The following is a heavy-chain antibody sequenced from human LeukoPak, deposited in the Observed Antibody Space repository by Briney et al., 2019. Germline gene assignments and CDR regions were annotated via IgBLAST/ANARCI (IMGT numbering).Heavy chain of an antibody. CDR1: GFTFSSYW. D-gene: IGHD6-13*01. CDR3: ARDVEMYSSTWSDAFDI. Sequence: GGSLRLSCAASGFTFSSYWMTWVRQAPGKGLEWVANIKQDGSDKYYMDSVRGRFTISRDNAKNSLYLQMNSLRVGDTAVYYCARDVEMYSSTWSDAFDIWGQGTMVTVSS. CDR2: IKQDGSDK. J-gene: IGHJ3*02. V-gene: IGHV3-7*01.